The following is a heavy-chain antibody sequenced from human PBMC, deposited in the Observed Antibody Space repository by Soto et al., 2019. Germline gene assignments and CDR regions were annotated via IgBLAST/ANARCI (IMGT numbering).Heavy chain of an antibody. D-gene: IGHD3-3*01. CDR2: IIPILGIA. CDR1: GGTFSSYT. V-gene: IGHV1-69*04. Sequence: SVKVSCKASGGTFSSYTISWVRQAPGQGLEWMGRIIPILGIANYAQKFQGRVTITADKSTSTAYMELSSLRSEDTAVYYCARDQRAYYDFWSGPNGNWFDPWGQGTLVTVSS. CDR3: ARDQRAYYDFWSGPNGNWFDP. J-gene: IGHJ5*02.